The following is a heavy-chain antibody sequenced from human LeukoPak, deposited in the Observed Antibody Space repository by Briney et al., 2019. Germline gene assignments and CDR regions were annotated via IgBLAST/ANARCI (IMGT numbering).Heavy chain of an antibody. CDR3: AREWNYESNGYFYYY. V-gene: IGHV1-69*13. J-gene: IGHJ4*02. Sequence: SVKVSCKASGDTFSRYGISWVRQAPGQGLEWMGGIIPLFGTANYAQKFQGRVTISADESMSTAYLELSRLRFEDTAVYYCAREWNYESNGYFYYYWGQGTLVTVSS. D-gene: IGHD3-22*01. CDR2: IIPLFGTA. CDR1: GDTFSRYG.